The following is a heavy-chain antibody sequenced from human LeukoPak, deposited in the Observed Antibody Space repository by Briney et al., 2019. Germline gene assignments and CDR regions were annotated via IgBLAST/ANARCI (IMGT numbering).Heavy chain of an antibody. CDR1: GYTFTAYY. CDR2: INPNSGDT. D-gene: IGHD1-14*01. J-gene: IGHJ3*02. CDR3: ARDVSGISSATDTFDM. Sequence: ASVKVSCKASGYTFTAYYMHWVRQAPGQGLEWVGRINPNSGDTNYAQKFQGRVTMPRDTSISTVYMELTGLRSDDTAVYYCARDVSGISSATDTFDMWGQGTVVTVSS. V-gene: IGHV1-2*06.